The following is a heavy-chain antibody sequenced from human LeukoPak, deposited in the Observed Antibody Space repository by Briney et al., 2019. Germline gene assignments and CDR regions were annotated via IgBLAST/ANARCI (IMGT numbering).Heavy chain of an antibody. J-gene: IGHJ5*02. CDR1: GFTFSSYA. V-gene: IGHV3-23*01. CDR2: SSGGGSST. Sequence: QPGGSLRLSCAASGFTFSSYALSWVRQAPGKGLEWVSTSSGGGSSTYYADSVTGRFTTYRDNSNNTQYLQINSLSAEDTALYYCAKSGTSMVRGWFDPWGQGTLVTVSS. CDR3: AKSGTSMVRGWFDP. D-gene: IGHD3-10*01.